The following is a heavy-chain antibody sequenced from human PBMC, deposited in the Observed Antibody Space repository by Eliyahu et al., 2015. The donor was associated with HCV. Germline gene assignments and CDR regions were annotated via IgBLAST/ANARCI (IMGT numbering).Heavy chain of an antibody. D-gene: IGHD5-24*01. Sequence: QVQLVESGGGLVKPGGSLRLSCAASGFTFXDYYMSWIRQAPGKGLGWVSYISSSSSYTNYADSVKGRFTISRDNAKNSLYLQMNSLRAEDTAVYYCARVGTVEMATVDYYYGMDVWGQGTTVTVSS. J-gene: IGHJ6*02. CDR3: ARVGTVEMATVDYYYGMDV. V-gene: IGHV3-11*06. CDR1: GFTFXDYY. CDR2: ISSSSSYT.